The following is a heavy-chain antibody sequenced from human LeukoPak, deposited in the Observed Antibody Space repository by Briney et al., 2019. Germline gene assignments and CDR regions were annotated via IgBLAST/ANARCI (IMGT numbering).Heavy chain of an antibody. J-gene: IGHJ6*03. CDR3: ACGYYYMDV. V-gene: IGHV4-4*07. Sequence: SETLSLTCSVFGAFISDYHWSWIRQPAGKGLEWIGRIHGSGSTNYNPSLKSRVTMSVDTSRNQFSLRLSSVTAADTAVYYCACGYYYMDVWGKGTTVTVSS. CDR1: GAFISDYH. CDR2: IHGSGST.